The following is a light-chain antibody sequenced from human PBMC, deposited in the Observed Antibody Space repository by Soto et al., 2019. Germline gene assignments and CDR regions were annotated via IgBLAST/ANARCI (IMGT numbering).Light chain of an antibody. CDR3: QQYNNWPYT. J-gene: IGKJ2*01. CDR2: GAS. Sequence: EIVMTQSPATLSVSPGERATLSCRASQSVSSNLAWYQQKPGQAPRLLIYGASTSATGIPARFSGSGSGTEFALTISSLQCEDFAVYYCQQYNNWPYTFGQGTKLEI. V-gene: IGKV3-15*01. CDR1: QSVSSN.